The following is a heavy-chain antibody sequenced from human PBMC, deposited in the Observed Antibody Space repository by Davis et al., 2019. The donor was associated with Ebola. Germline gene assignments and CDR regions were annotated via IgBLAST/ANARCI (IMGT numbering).Heavy chain of an antibody. J-gene: IGHJ4*02. CDR3: ARSPRGYSYGWGAFDY. V-gene: IGHV2-26*01. Sequence: SGPTLVKPTQTLTLTCTFSGFSLSTSGVGVGWIRQPPGKALEWLAHIFSNDEKSYSTSLKSRLTISKDTSKSQVVLTMTNMDPVDTATYYCARSPRGYSYGWGAFDYWGQGTLVTVSS. CDR1: GFSLSTSGVG. CDR2: IFSNDEK. D-gene: IGHD5-18*01.